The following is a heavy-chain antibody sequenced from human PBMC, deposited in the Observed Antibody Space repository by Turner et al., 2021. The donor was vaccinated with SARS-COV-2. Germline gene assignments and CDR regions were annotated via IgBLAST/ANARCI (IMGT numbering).Heavy chain of an antibody. V-gene: IGHV3-23*01. CDR3: LSVDDPRFNSDWGWFDP. D-gene: IGHD7-27*01. CDR1: GITFSSYA. J-gene: IGHJ5*02. CDR2: ISGNGVYT. Sequence: EVQFMESGGGLVEPGGSLRISCGASGITFSSYAMGWVRQAPGKGLEYVSSISGNGVYTFYAGSVRCRFTIYRDNPKNTLYLEMNGLRPGDTAVYYCLSVDDPRFNSDWGWFDPWGQGTLVTVSS.